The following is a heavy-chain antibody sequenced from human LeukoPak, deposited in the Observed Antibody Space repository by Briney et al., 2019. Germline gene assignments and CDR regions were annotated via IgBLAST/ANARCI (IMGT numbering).Heavy chain of an antibody. J-gene: IGHJ4*02. D-gene: IGHD3-22*01. CDR1: GFTFSSYS. CDR3: ARVGFYYDSSGYYYDDY. CDR2: ISGSSSTI. V-gene: IGHV3-48*01. Sequence: GGSLRLSCAASGFTFSSYSMNWVRQAPGKGLEWVSYISGSSSTIYYADSVKGRFTISRDNAKNSLYLQMNSLRAEDTAVYYCARVGFYYDSSGYYYDDYWGQGTLVTVSS.